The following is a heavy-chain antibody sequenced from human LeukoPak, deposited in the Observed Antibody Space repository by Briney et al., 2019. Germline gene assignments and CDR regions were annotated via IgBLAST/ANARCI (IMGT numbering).Heavy chain of an antibody. J-gene: IGHJ6*02. CDR1: GFTFSSYE. V-gene: IGHV3-48*03. D-gene: IGHD3-10*01. Sequence: GGSLRLSCAASGFTFSSYEMNWVRQAPGKGLEWVSYISSSGSTIYYADSVKGRFTISRDNAKNSLYLQMNSLRAEDTAVYYCARAPYGSGSPDYYYYGMDVWGQGTTVTVSS. CDR3: ARAPYGSGSPDYYYYGMDV. CDR2: ISSSGSTI.